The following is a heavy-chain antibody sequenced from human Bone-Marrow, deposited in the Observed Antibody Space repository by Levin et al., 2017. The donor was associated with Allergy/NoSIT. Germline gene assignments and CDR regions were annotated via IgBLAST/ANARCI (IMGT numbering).Heavy chain of an antibody. CDR3: VRRKNYYDSGFYWGAVDY. D-gene: IGHD3-22*01. CDR1: GFSLTTTGVG. CDR2: IYWDNDK. Sequence: SGPTLVKPTQTLTLTCTFSGFSLTTTGVGVGWIRQPPGKALEWLAVIYWDNDKRYSPSLRSGLTISKDTSKNQVVLIMTNVDPVDTATYYCVRRKNYYDSGFYWGAVDYWGQGTLVTVSS. J-gene: IGHJ4*02. V-gene: IGHV2-5*02.